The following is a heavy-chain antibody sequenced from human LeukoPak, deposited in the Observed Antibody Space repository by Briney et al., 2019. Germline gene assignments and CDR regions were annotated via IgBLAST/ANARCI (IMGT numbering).Heavy chain of an antibody. Sequence: GESLRISCRDSGYSFTNYWIGWVRQMPGKGLEWMGIIYPGDSDTRYSPSFQGQVTISVEKSTSTAYLQWSSLKASDTAMYYCARPSASGSKSDRGWFDSWGQGTLVTVSS. CDR3: ARPSASGSKSDRGWFDS. V-gene: IGHV5-51*01. CDR1: GYSFTNYW. CDR2: IYPGDSDT. D-gene: IGHD3-10*01. J-gene: IGHJ5*01.